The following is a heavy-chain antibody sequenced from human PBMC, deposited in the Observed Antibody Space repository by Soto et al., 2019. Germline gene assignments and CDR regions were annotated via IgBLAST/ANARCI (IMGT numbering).Heavy chain of an antibody. CDR2: ISYDGSNK. Sequence: GGSLRLSCAASGFNFISYGMHWVRQAPGKGLEWVAVISYDGSNKYYADSVKGRFTISRDNSKNTLYLQMNSLRAEDTAVYYCAKEVVPVLGNWFDPWGQGTLVTVSS. V-gene: IGHV3-30*18. D-gene: IGHD2-2*01. CDR3: AKEVVPVLGNWFDP. CDR1: GFNFISYG. J-gene: IGHJ5*02.